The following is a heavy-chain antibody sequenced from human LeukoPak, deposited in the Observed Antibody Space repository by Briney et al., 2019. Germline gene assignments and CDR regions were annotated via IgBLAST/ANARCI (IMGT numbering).Heavy chain of an antibody. CDR1: GFTFSSYA. J-gene: IGHJ4*02. D-gene: IGHD4-17*01. CDR3: AIGDYTY. CDR2: ISYDGSSK. V-gene: IGHV3-30-3*01. Sequence: PGRSLRLSCAASGFTFSSYAMHWVRQAPGKGLEWVAVISYDGSSKYYADSVKGRFTISRDNSKNTLYLQMNSLRAEDTAVYYCAIGDYTYWGQGTLVTVSS.